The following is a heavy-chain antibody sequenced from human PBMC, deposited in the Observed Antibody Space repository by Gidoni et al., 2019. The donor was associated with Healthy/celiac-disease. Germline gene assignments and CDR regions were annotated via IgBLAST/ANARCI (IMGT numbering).Heavy chain of an antibody. CDR3: ARAADILTGFGYDMDV. Sequence: QVQLVESGGGVVQPGRSLRLSCAASGFTFSSYAMHWVRQAPGKGLALVAVISYDGINKYYADSVKGRFTISRDNSKNTLYLQMNSLRAEDTAVYYCARAADILTGFGYDMDVWGQGTTVTVSS. CDR1: GFTFSSYA. CDR2: ISYDGINK. D-gene: IGHD3-9*01. J-gene: IGHJ6*02. V-gene: IGHV3-30*04.